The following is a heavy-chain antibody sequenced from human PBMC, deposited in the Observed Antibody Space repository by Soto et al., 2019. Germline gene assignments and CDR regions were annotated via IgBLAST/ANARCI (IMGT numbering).Heavy chain of an antibody. V-gene: IGHV3-64D*06. CDR2: ISSNGGST. D-gene: IGHD2-2*01. CDR1: GFTFSSYA. J-gene: IGHJ4*02. Sequence: EVQLVESGGGLVQPGGSLRLSCSASGFTFSSYAMHWVRQAPGKGLEYVSAISSNGGSTYYADSVKGRFTISRDNSENTLYLQMSSLRAEDTAVYYCVKDGDKHKYCSSTSCQGVPFDYWGQGTLVTVSS. CDR3: VKDGDKHKYCSSTSCQGVPFDY.